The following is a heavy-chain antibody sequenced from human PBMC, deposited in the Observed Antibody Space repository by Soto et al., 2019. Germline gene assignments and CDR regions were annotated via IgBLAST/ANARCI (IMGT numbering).Heavy chain of an antibody. D-gene: IGHD3-3*01. CDR3: AKDGEYYDFWSGYSSLEYFQH. CDR2: ISGSGGST. Sequence: GGSLRLSCAASGFTFSSYAMSWVRQAPGKGLEWVSAISGSGGSTYYADSVKGRFTIARDNSKNTLYLQMNSLRAEDTAVYYCAKDGEYYDFWSGYSSLEYFQHWGQGTLVTVSS. J-gene: IGHJ1*01. CDR1: GFTFSSYA. V-gene: IGHV3-23*01.